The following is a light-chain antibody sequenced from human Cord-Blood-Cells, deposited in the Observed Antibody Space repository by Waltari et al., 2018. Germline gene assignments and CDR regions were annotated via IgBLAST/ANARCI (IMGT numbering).Light chain of an antibody. CDR3: QQRSNLLT. CDR2: DAS. Sequence: DIVFTQSPATLSLPPGERATLACRSSQSVSSYLACYQQKPGQAPRLLIYDASNRATGIPARFSGGGAGTDFTLTISSLQPEYFAVYDCQQRSNLLTFGGGTKVEIK. V-gene: IGKV3-11*01. J-gene: IGKJ4*01. CDR1: QSVSSY.